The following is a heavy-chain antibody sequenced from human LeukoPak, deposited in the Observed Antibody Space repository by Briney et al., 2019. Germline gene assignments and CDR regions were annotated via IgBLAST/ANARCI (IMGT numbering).Heavy chain of an antibody. CDR1: GGSINSFY. D-gene: IGHD4-11*01. J-gene: IGHJ3*01. CDR2: IYHSGST. Sequence: MTSETLSLTCTVSGGSINSFYWNWIRQPPGKEPEWVGYIYHSGSTNYNPSLKSRLTISLDTPKNQFSLKLTSATAADTAIYYCARVGVMTTVNNAAFDVWGQGTMVTVSS. CDR3: ARVGVMTTVNNAAFDV. V-gene: IGHV4-59*01.